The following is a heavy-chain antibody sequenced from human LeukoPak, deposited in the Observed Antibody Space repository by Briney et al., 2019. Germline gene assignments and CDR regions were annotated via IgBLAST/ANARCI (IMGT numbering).Heavy chain of an antibody. CDR2: IYYSGST. CDR1: GGSISSSSYY. J-gene: IGHJ4*02. V-gene: IGHV4-39*07. Sequence: SETLSLTCTVSGGSISSSSYYWGWIRQPPGKGLEWIGSIYYSGSTYYNPSLKSRVTISVDTSKNQFSLKLSSVTAADTAVYYCARVSEGGGATFFDYWGQGTLVTVSS. D-gene: IGHD1-26*01. CDR3: ARVSEGGGATFFDY.